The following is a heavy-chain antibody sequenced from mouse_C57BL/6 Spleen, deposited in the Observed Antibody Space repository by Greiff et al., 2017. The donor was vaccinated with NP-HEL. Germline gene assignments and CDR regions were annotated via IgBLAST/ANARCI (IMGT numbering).Heavy chain of an antibody. Sequence: VQLQQPGAELVRPGSSVKLSCKASGYTFTSYWMHWVKQRPIQGLEWIGNIDPSDSETHYNQKFKDKATLTVDKSSSTAYMQLSSLTSEDSAVYYCARYDYDVRSFAYWGQGTLVTVSA. D-gene: IGHD2-4*01. J-gene: IGHJ3*01. CDR1: GYTFTSYW. V-gene: IGHV1-52*01. CDR2: IDPSDSET. CDR3: ARYDYDVRSFAY.